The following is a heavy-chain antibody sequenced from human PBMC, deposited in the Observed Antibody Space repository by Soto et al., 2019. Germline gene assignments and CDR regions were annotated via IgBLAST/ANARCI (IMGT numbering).Heavy chain of an antibody. CDR3: AKGGRQWLVTSDFNY. D-gene: IGHD6-19*01. J-gene: IGHJ4*02. CDR1: GGSFSGYY. Sequence: ETLSLTCAVYGGSFSGYYWSWIRQPPGKGLEWVANIKPDGSEKWYVDSVKGRFTISRDSSKNTVSLEMTSLRAEDTAVYYCAKGGRQWLVTSDFNYWGQGALVTVSS. CDR2: IKPDGSEK. V-gene: IGHV3-7*01.